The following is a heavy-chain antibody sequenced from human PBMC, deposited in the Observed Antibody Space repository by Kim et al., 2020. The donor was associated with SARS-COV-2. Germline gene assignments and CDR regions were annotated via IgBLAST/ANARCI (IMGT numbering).Heavy chain of an antibody. Sequence: GGSLRLSCAASGFTFSSYSMNWVRQAPGKGLEWVSSISSSSSYIYYADSVKGRFTISRDNAKNSLYLQMNSLRAEDTAVYYCARELGNCRGGSCKDDYWGQGTLVTVSS. CDR1: GFTFSSYS. V-gene: IGHV3-21*01. D-gene: IGHD2-15*01. J-gene: IGHJ4*02. CDR3: ARELGNCRGGSCKDDY. CDR2: ISSSSSYI.